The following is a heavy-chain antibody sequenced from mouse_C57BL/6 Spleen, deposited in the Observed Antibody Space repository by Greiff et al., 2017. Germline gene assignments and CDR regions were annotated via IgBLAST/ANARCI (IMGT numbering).Heavy chain of an antibody. J-gene: IGHJ4*01. CDR2: ISSGSSTI. CDR1: GFTFSDYG. Sequence: DVKLVESGGGLVKPGGSLKLSCAASGFTFSDYGMHWVRQAPEKGLEWVAYISSGSSTIYYADTVKGRFTISRDNAKNTLFLQMTSLRSEDTAMYYCARPYYYGMDYWGQGTSVTVSS. CDR3: ARPYYYGMDY. V-gene: IGHV5-17*01.